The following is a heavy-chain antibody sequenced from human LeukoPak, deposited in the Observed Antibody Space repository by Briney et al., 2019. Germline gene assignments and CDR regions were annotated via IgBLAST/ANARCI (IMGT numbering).Heavy chain of an antibody. CDR1: GGTFSSYA. J-gene: IGHJ6*04. V-gene: IGHV1-69*05. CDR2: IIPIFGTA. Sequence: SVKVSCKASGGTFSSYAISWVRQAPGQGLEWMGGIIPIFGTANYAQKFQSRVTITTDESTSTAYMELSSLRSEDTAVYYCARGNFWSGPPDIWGKGTTVTVSS. D-gene: IGHD3-3*01. CDR3: ARGNFWSGPPDI.